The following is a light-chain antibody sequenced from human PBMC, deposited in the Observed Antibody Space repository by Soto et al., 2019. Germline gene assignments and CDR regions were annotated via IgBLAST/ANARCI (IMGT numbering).Light chain of an antibody. CDR2: GAF. CDR3: QHYALSPFT. Sequence: EIVLTQSPGTLSLSPGERATLSCRASQSVSSSYLAWYQQKPGQAPRLLIYGAFRRAAGIPDRFSGSESGTDFTLTISRLEPEDFAVYYCQHYALSPFTFGPGTKVDLK. CDR1: QSVSSSY. V-gene: IGKV3-20*01. J-gene: IGKJ3*01.